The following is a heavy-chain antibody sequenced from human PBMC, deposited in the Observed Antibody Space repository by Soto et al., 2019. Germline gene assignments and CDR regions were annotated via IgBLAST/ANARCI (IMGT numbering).Heavy chain of an antibody. J-gene: IGHJ6*02. CDR3: ARVGLPDAISYSYGMDV. CDR2: ISGYNGNT. CDR1: GYTFTSYG. V-gene: IGHV1-18*01. D-gene: IGHD2-2*02. Sequence: QVQLVQSGGEVKKPGASVKVSCKASGYTFTSYGISWVRQAPGQGREWMGWISGYNGNTNYAQKFQGRVTMTTDTSTSTAYMELRSLRSDDTAVYYCARVGLPDAISYSYGMDVWGQGTMVTVSS.